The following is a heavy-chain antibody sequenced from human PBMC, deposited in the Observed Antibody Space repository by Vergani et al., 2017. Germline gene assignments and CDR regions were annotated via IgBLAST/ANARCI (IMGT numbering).Heavy chain of an antibody. J-gene: IGHJ5*02. Sequence: QVQLVQSGAEVKKPGSSVKVSCKASGGTFSSYAISWVRQAPGQGLEWMGRIIPILGIANYAQKFQGRVTITADKSTSTAYMELISLRSEDTAVYYCARGGIVATMDWFDPWGQGTLVTVSS. D-gene: IGHD5-12*01. CDR1: GGTFSSYA. CDR3: ARGGIVATMDWFDP. V-gene: IGHV1-69*04. CDR2: IIPILGIA.